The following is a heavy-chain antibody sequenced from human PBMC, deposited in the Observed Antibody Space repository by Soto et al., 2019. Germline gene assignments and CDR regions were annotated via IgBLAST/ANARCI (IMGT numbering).Heavy chain of an antibody. CDR1: GFTFSSYW. J-gene: IGHJ6*03. CDR2: INTDGTSP. CDR3: ARRWEYFYMDV. Sequence: EVQLVESGGALVQPGGSLRLSCAASGFTFSSYWMHWVRQAPGKGLVWVSRINTDGTSPKYADSVQGRFTISRDNAKNTLYLQMNSLRDEDTAVYYCARRWEYFYMDVCGKGTTVTVSS. V-gene: IGHV3-74*03. D-gene: IGHD1-26*01.